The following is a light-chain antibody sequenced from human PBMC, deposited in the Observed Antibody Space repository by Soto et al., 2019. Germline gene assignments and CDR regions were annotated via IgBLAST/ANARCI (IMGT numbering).Light chain of an antibody. CDR2: EVR. CDR3: KSYTISATRL. V-gene: IGLV2-14*01. J-gene: IGLJ3*02. CDR1: SSDVGGYDY. Sequence: QSALTQPASVSGSPGQSITISCTGTSSDVGGYDYVSWYQQHPGKVPKLIIYEVRNRPAGGSNRFSGSKSGNTASLIISGLRAEDEADYYCKSYTISATRLFGGGTKVTVL.